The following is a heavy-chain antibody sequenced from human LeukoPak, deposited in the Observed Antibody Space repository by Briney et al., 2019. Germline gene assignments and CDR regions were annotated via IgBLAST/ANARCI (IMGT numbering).Heavy chain of an antibody. CDR2: IYSGGST. CDR1: GFTFSSYA. CDR3: ARVMRDYVWGSSDY. J-gene: IGHJ4*01. Sequence: PGGSLRLSCAASGFTFSSYAMSWVRQAPGKGLEWVSVIYSGGSTYYADSVKGRFTISRDNSKNTLYLQMNSLRAEDTAVYYCARVMRDYVWGSSDYWGQGTLVTVSS. D-gene: IGHD3-16*01. V-gene: IGHV3-66*01.